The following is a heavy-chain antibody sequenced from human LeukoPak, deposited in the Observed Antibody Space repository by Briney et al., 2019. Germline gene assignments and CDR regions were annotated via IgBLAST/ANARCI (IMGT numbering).Heavy chain of an antibody. J-gene: IGHJ4*02. CDR2: FDPEDGET. V-gene: IGHV1-24*01. CDR3: ATGIAVAGYYFDY. CDR1: GYTLTELS. Sequence: ASVKVSCKVSGYTLTELSMHWVRQAPGKGLEWKGGFDPEDGETIYAQKFQGRVTMTEDTSTDTAYMELSSLRSEDTAVYYCATGIAVAGYYFDYWRQGTLVTVSS. D-gene: IGHD6-19*01.